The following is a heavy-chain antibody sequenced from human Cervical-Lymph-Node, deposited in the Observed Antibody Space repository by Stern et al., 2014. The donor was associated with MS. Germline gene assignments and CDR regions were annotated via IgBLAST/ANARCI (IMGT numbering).Heavy chain of an antibody. V-gene: IGHV4-4*07. CDR3: ARGRHTAMVTSGRYFDL. CDR1: GASMKTFY. Sequence: QVQLQESGPGRVQPSETLSLTCTVSGASMKTFYWNWIRQPPGKGLEWIGHMSNSGAAYYGPSLESRVALSRDASKQQCSLSLTSGTAADTAVYFCARGRHTAMVTSGRYFDLWGQGTLVTVSS. J-gene: IGHJ4*02. D-gene: IGHD5-18*01. CDR2: MSNSGAA.